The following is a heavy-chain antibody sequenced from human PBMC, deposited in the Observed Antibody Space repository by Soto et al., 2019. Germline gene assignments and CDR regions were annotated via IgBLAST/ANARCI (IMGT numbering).Heavy chain of an antibody. Sequence: QVQLVQSGAEVKKPGSSVKVSCKASGGTFSSYTISWVRQAPGQGLEWMGRIIPILGIANYAQKFQGRVTITADNSPRTAYMELSSLRYEDTAVYYCARRRYCSGGSCYSGPPCDYWGQGTLVTVSS. CDR3: ARRRYCSGGSCYSGPPCDY. CDR2: IIPILGIA. CDR1: GGTFSSYT. V-gene: IGHV1-69*02. D-gene: IGHD2-15*01. J-gene: IGHJ4*02.